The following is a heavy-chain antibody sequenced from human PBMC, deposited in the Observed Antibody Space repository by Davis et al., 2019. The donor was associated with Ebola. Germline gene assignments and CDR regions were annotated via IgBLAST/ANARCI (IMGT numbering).Heavy chain of an antibody. CDR1: GGSIISSSYY. Sequence: PSETLSLTCTVSGGSIISSSYYWGWIRQPPGKGLEWIGSIYYSGSTYYNPSLKSRVTISVDTSKNQFSLKLSSVTAADTAVYYCARHGRLGRGTTVTGYYYGMDVWGQGTTVTVSS. CDR2: IYYSGST. CDR3: ARHGRLGRGTTVTGYYYGMDV. D-gene: IGHD4-11*01. V-gene: IGHV4-39*01. J-gene: IGHJ6*02.